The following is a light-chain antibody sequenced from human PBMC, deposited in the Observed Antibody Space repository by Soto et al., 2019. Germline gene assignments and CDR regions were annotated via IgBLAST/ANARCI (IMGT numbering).Light chain of an antibody. CDR1: QSVSNY. CDR3: QQRSNWPPWT. CDR2: DAS. Sequence: EIVLTQSPATLSLSPVERATLSCRASQSVSNYLAWYQQKPGQAPRLLIYDASKRATGTPARFTGSGSGTDFTLTISSLESEDFAVYYCQQRSNWPPWTFGQGTKVEIK. J-gene: IGKJ1*01. V-gene: IGKV3-11*01.